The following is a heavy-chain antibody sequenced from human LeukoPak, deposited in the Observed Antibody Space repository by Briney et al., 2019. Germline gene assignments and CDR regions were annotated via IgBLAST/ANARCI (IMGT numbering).Heavy chain of an antibody. V-gene: IGHV3-21*01. Sequence: GGSLRLSCAASGFTFSTYSMNWVRQAPGKGLEWVSSITSSSSYIFYADSVKGRFTISRDNAQNSLYLQMSSLRAEDTAVYFCARAPSVYGNSWPPSEYWGQGTLVTVSS. CDR3: ARAPSVYGNSWPPSEY. CDR1: GFTFSTYS. D-gene: IGHD6-19*01. CDR2: ITSSSSYI. J-gene: IGHJ4*02.